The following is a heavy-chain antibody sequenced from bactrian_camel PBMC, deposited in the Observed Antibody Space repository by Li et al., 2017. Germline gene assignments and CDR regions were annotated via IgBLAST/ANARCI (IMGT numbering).Heavy chain of an antibody. CDR2: IYSDGSNT. CDR1: GFSFRTYF. D-gene: IGHD6*01. Sequence: VQLVESGGGLVQPGGSLRLSCAASGFSFRTYFITWVPQAPGKGLEWVSSIYSDGSNTYYVDSVKGRFTISRDNAKNTVYLQMNSLKSEDTALYYCAILGGTVVTGTLRYEDNYWGQGTQVTVS. CDR3: AILGGTVVTGTLRYEDNY. V-gene: IGHV3-2*01. J-gene: IGHJ4*01.